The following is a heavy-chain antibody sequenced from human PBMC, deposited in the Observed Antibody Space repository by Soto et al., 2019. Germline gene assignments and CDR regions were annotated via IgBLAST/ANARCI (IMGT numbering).Heavy chain of an antibody. D-gene: IGHD6-13*01. V-gene: IGHV6-1*01. CDR1: GDSVSPVSPP. J-gene: IGHJ4*02. CDR2: TYYRSNFHY. Sequence: QTLSLPCDISGDSVSPVSPPWNFIRQSPSRGLELLGRTYYRSNFHYDYAVSVRSRISINPDTSKNQFSLQLNSVTPEDTAVYYCVRFVGNSWLDYWGPGTLVTVSS. CDR3: VRFVGNSWLDY.